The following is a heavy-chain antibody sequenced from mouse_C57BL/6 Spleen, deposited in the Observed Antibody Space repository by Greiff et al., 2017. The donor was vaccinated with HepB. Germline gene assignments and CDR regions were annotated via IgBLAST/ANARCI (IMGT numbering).Heavy chain of an antibody. CDR2: INPNNGGT. J-gene: IGHJ1*03. Sequence: EVKVVESGPELVKPGASVKISCKASGYTFTDYYMNWVKQSHGKSLEWIGDINPNNGGTSYNQKFKGKATLTVDKSSSTAYMELRSLTSEDSAVYYCARKTFYYGSSRYWYFDVWGTGTTVTVSS. D-gene: IGHD1-1*01. CDR1: GYTFTDYY. CDR3: ARKTFYYGSSRYWYFDV. V-gene: IGHV1-26*01.